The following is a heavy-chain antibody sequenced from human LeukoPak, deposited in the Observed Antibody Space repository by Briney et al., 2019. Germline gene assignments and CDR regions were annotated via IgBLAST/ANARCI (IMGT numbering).Heavy chain of an antibody. V-gene: IGHV3-23*01. CDR2: ISGSGGST. D-gene: IGHD2-15*01. J-gene: IGHJ3*02. CDR3: AKETVVVVAATPDAFDI. Sequence: PGGSLRLSCAASGFTLSSYAMSWVRQAPGKGLEWVSGISGSGGSTHYADSVKDRFTISRDNPKNTLYLQMNSLRAEDTAVYYCAKETVVVVAATPDAFDIWGQGTMVTVSS. CDR1: GFTLSSYA.